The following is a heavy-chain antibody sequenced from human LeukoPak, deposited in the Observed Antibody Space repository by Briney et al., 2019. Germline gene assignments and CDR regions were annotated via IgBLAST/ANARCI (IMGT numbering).Heavy chain of an antibody. CDR1: GGTFSSYA. CDR2: IIPIFGTA. V-gene: IGHV1-69*13. CDR3: AREVSGSGSNYYYYMDV. D-gene: IGHD3-10*01. J-gene: IGHJ6*03. Sequence: PSVKVSCKASGGTFSSYAISWVRQAPGQGLEWMGGIIPIFGTANYAQKFQGRVTITADESTSTAYMELSSLRSEDTAVYYCAREVSGSGSNYYYYMDVWGKGTTVTISS.